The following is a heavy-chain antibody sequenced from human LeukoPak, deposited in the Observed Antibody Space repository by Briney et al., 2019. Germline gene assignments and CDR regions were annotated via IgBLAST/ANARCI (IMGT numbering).Heavy chain of an antibody. CDR2: SSHGGNT. V-gene: IGHV4-34*01. J-gene: IGHJ4*02. CDR3: ARTGINFKDTFDS. Sequence: SETLSLTCAVYGGSFSGYYWNWIRQPPGKGLEWIGESSHGGNTKYNPSLKSRVTISVDTSKNQFSLKLSSVTAADTAVYYCARTGINFKDTFDSWGQGTLVTVSS. CDR1: GGSFSGYY. D-gene: IGHD1-14*01.